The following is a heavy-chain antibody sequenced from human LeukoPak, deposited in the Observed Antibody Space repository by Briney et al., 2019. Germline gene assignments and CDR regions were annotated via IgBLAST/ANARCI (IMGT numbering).Heavy chain of an antibody. D-gene: IGHD3-22*01. CDR3: ARGKGTYYYDSSGSKGRLFDY. CDR2: IYHSGST. Sequence: SETLSLTCTVSGYSISSGYFWGWIRQPPGKGLEWIGSIYHSGSTSYNPSLKSRLTISVDTSKNQFSLKLSSVTAADTAVYYCARGKGTYYYDSSGSKGRLFDYWGQGTLVTVSS. J-gene: IGHJ4*02. CDR1: GYSISSGYF. V-gene: IGHV4-38-2*02.